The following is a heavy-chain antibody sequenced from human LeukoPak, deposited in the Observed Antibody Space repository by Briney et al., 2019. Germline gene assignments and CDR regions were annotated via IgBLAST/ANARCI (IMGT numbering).Heavy chain of an antibody. D-gene: IGHD1-20*01. CDR1: GFTFRSYA. V-gene: IGHV3-23*01. CDR3: ASQYTWNQLDY. Sequence: GGSLRLSCAASGFTFRSYAMSWVRQAPGKGLEWVSAISDSGASTYHADSVKGRFTISRDNSKNTLYLQMNSLRAEDTALYYCASQYTWNQLDYWGQGTLVTVSS. J-gene: IGHJ4*02. CDR2: ISDSGAST.